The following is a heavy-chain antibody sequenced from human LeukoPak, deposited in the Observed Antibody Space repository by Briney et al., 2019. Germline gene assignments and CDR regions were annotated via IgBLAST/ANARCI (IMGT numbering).Heavy chain of an antibody. CDR1: GFTFSSYA. Sequence: GGSLRLSCAASGFTFSSYAMSWVRQAPGKGLEWVSAISGSGGFTYYADSVKGRFTISRDNSKNTLYLQMNSLGAEDTAVYYCAELGITMIGGVWGKGTTVTISS. CDR3: AELGITMIGGV. D-gene: IGHD3-10*02. CDR2: ISGSGGFT. V-gene: IGHV3-23*01. J-gene: IGHJ6*04.